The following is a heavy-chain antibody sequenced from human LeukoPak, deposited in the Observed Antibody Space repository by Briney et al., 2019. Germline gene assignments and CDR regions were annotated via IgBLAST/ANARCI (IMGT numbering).Heavy chain of an antibody. Sequence: GSLRLSCAASGFAFSTYTINWVRQAPGKGLEWVSSISSTSIYIYYTDSVKGRFTISRDNAKNSLFLQMNSLSVEDTALYYCVRSESFSSSSGIFDFSGQGTLVTVSS. CDR2: ISSTSIYI. CDR3: VRSESFSSSSGIFDF. D-gene: IGHD6-6*01. V-gene: IGHV3-21*01. CDR1: GFAFSTYT. J-gene: IGHJ4*02.